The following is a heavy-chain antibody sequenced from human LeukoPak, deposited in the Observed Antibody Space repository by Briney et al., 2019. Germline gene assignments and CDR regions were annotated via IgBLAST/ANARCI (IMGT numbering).Heavy chain of an antibody. Sequence: SETLSLTCSVSGASISSHYWSWIRQPPGKGLEWIGYIYYSVRTNYNPSLKSRVTISVDTSKNQFSLKLSSVTAADTAVYYCARVSGLNNFDYWGQGTLVTVSP. CDR3: ARVSGLNNFDY. J-gene: IGHJ4*02. CDR1: GASISSHY. V-gene: IGHV4-59*11. D-gene: IGHD1/OR15-1a*01. CDR2: IYYSVRT.